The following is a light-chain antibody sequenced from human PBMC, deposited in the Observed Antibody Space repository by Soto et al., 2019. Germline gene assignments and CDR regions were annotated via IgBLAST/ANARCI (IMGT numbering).Light chain of an antibody. V-gene: IGKV4-1*01. J-gene: IGKJ1*01. CDR3: QQYYSPPRT. Sequence: DIVMTQSPDSLPVSLGERATINCKSSQSILYSSNNKNYLAWYQQKPGQPPKLLISWAFTRESGVPDRFSGSGSGTDFTLTISSLQAEDVAVYYCQQYYSPPRTFGTGTKVEMK. CDR2: WAF. CDR1: QSILYSSNNKNY.